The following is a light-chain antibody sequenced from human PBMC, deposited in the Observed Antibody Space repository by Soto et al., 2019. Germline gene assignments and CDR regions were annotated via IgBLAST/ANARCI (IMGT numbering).Light chain of an antibody. Sequence: DIVMTQSPDSLAVSLGERATINCKSSQSVLYSSNNKNDLGWYQQKPGQPPKLIIYWASTRESGVPDRFSGSGSGTDFTLTINSLQAEDVAVYYCQQYYSAPYTFGQGTKLEIK. CDR3: QQYYSAPYT. CDR2: WAS. J-gene: IGKJ2*01. V-gene: IGKV4-1*01. CDR1: QSVLYSSNNKND.